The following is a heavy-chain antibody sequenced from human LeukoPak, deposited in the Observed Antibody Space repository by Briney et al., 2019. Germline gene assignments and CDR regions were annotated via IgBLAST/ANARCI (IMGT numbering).Heavy chain of an antibody. V-gene: IGHV3-9*03. CDR2: ISWNSGSI. CDR1: GFTFDDYA. J-gene: IGHJ3*02. CDR3: AKDREGVIERFGAFDI. Sequence: SGGSLRLSCAASGFTFDDYAMHWVRQAPGKGLEWVSGISWNSGSIGYADSVKGRFTISRDNAKNSLYLQMNSLRAEDMALYYCAKDREGVIERFGAFDIWGQGTMVTVSS. D-gene: IGHD3-10*01.